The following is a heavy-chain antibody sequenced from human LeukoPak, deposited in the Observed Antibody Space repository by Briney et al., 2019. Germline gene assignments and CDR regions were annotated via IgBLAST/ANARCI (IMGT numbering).Heavy chain of an antibody. CDR3: ARPHGITMVRGGVQPHLD. CDR2: IYPGDSDT. Sequence: GESLKISCKGSGYSFTSYWIGWVRQMPGKGLEWMGIIYPGDSDTRYRPSFQGQVTISADKSISTAYLQWSSLKASDTAMYYCARPHGITMVRGGVQPHLDWGQGTLVTVSS. D-gene: IGHD3-10*01. CDR1: GYSFTSYW. J-gene: IGHJ4*02. V-gene: IGHV5-51*01.